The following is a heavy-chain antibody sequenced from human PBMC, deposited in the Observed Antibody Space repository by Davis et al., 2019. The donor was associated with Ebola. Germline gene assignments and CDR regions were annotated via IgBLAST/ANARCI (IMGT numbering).Heavy chain of an antibody. CDR3: ARELHTRGGWFDP. CDR1: GGSISSYY. V-gene: IGHV4-59*01. J-gene: IGHJ5*02. CDR2: IYSSGST. Sequence: PSETLSLTCTVSGGSISSYYWSWIRQPPGKGLEWIGYIYSSGSTYYNPSLKSRVTISVDTSKNQFSLKLSSVTAADTAVYYCARELHTRGGWFDPWGQGTLVTVSS. D-gene: IGHD2-21*02.